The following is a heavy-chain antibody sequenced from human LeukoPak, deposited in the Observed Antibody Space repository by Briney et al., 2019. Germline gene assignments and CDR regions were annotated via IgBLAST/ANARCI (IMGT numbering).Heavy chain of an antibody. D-gene: IGHD4-17*01. Sequence: SETLSLTCTVSGGSISSYYWSWIRQPPGKGLEWIGYIYYSGSTNHNPSLKSRVTISVDTSKNQLSLNLSSVTAADTAMYYCARDGPSTVTSWGCYFDYWGQGTLVTVSS. J-gene: IGHJ4*02. CDR3: ARDGPSTVTSWGCYFDY. CDR2: IYYSGST. V-gene: IGHV4-59*01. CDR1: GGSISSYY.